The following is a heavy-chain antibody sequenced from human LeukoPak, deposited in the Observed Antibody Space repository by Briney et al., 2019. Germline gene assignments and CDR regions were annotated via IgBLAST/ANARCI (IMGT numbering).Heavy chain of an antibody. CDR2: IYYSGST. V-gene: IGHV4-59*01. Sequence: SETLSLTCTVSGGSISSYYWSWIRQPPGKGLEWTGYIYYSGSTNYNPSLKSRVTISVDTSKNQFSLKLSSVTAADTAVYYCARGYEVETYYDFWSGYPNWFDPWGQGTLVTVSS. J-gene: IGHJ5*02. CDR3: ARGYEVETYYDFWSGYPNWFDP. CDR1: GGSISSYY. D-gene: IGHD3-3*01.